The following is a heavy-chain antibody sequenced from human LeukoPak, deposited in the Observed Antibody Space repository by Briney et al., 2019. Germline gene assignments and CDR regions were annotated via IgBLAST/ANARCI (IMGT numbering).Heavy chain of an antibody. D-gene: IGHD3-3*01. V-gene: IGHV1-46*01. CDR1: GYTFTSYY. CDR2: INPSGGST. CDR3: ARGPGEGDFRSGYYDY. J-gene: IGHJ4*02. Sequence: ASVKVSCKASGYTFTSYYMHWVRQAPGQGLEWMGIINPSGGSTSYAQKFQGRVTMTRDTSTSTVYMELSSLRSEDTAVYYCARGPGEGDFRSGYYDYWGQGTLVTVSS.